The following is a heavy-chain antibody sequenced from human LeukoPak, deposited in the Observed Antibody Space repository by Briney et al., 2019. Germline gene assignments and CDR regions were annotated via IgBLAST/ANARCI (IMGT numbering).Heavy chain of an antibody. CDR3: AKSDGYGLIDY. CDR1: GASISGSGYY. D-gene: IGHD2-21*02. V-gene: IGHV4-39*01. CDR2: IYHTGST. J-gene: IGHJ4*02. Sequence: SETLSLTCAVSGASISGSGYYWGWIRQPPGMELQWTGNIYHTGSTYYNASLQSRVTISIDTSKNQFSLRLNSVTAADTAMYYCAKSDGYGLIDYWGQGTLVTVSS.